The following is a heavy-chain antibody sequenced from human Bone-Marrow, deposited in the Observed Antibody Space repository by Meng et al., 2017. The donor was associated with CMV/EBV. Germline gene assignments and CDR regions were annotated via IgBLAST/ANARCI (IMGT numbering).Heavy chain of an antibody. CDR2: IKQDGSEK. V-gene: IGHV3-7*01. D-gene: IGHD6-19*01. CDR1: GFTVSSTY. J-gene: IGHJ6*02. CDR3: ARRYSSGWDYYYYYGMDV. Sequence: GGSLRLSCAASGFTVSSTYMNWVRQAPGKGLEWVANIKQDGSEKYYVDSVKGRFTISRDNAKNSLYLQMNSLRAEDTAVYYCARRYSSGWDYYYYYGMDVWGQGTTVTVSS.